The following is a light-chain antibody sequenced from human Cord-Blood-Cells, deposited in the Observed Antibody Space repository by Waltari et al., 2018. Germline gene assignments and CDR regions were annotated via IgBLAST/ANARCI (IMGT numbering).Light chain of an antibody. V-gene: IGKV1-8*01. CDR3: QQYYSYPPLT. Sequence: AIRMTQSPSSFSASTGDRVTLTCRASQGISSYLAWYQQKPGKAPKLLIYSASTLQSGVPSRFSGSGSGTDFTLTISCLQSEDFATYYCQQYYSYPPLTFGGGTKVEIK. CDR1: QGISSY. J-gene: IGKJ4*01. CDR2: SAS.